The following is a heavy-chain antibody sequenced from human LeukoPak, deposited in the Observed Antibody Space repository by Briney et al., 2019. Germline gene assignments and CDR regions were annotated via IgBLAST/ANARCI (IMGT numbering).Heavy chain of an antibody. Sequence: SETLSLTCTFSGGSISSHYWSWIRQPPGKGLEWIGYIYYSGNTNYNPALKSRLTISVDTSKNQFSLRLTSVTAADTAMYYCARDYYDSRGEAVDIWGQGTMVTVSS. D-gene: IGHD3-22*01. V-gene: IGHV4-59*11. J-gene: IGHJ3*02. CDR2: IYYSGNT. CDR3: ARDYYDSRGEAVDI. CDR1: GGSISSHY.